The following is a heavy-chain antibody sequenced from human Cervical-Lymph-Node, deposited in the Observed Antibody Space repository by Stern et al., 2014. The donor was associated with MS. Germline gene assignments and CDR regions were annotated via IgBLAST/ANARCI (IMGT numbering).Heavy chain of an antibody. CDR1: GYSFSGYW. V-gene: IGHV5-51*01. CDR3: ARRIRGSSYGLDV. D-gene: IGHD6-13*01. Sequence: DVQLVQSGAEVKKPGESVKISCQGFGYSFSGYWSAWVRQMPGKGLGWIGIIYPGDSNARYSPSFQGQVTFSADPSINTAYLQWTSLEASDTGMYFCARRIRGSSYGLDVWGQGTTVTVSS. CDR2: IYPGDSNA. J-gene: IGHJ6*02.